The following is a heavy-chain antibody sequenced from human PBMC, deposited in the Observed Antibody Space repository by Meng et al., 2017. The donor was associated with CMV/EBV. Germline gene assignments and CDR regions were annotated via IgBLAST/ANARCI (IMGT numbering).Heavy chain of an antibody. V-gene: IGHV1-2*02. CDR2: VNPNSGGT. CDR1: GYTFTGYY. D-gene: IGHD3-10*01. J-gene: IGHJ5*02. CDR3: ARGFYYGSGSYSFWFDT. Sequence: ASVKVSCKASGYTFTGYYMHWVRQAPGQGLEWMGWVNPNSGGTNYAQKFQGRVTMTRDTSISTAYMELSRLRSEDTAVYYCARGFYYGSGSYSFWFDTWGQGTLVTVSS.